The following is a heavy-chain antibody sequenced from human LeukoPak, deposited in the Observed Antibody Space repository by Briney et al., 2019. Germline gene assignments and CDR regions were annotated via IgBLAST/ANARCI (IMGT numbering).Heavy chain of an antibody. J-gene: IGHJ4*02. D-gene: IGHD2-2*01. CDR2: INHSGST. Sequence: SETLSLTCAVYGGSFSASYWSWIRRPPNKGLEWIGEINHSGSTNYNPSLKSRVTISIDTSKNQFSLKLRSVTAADTAVYYCTRSPPPGATAYGVVDLWGQGTLVTVSS. CDR1: GGSFSASY. CDR3: TRSPPPGATAYGVVDL. V-gene: IGHV4-34*01.